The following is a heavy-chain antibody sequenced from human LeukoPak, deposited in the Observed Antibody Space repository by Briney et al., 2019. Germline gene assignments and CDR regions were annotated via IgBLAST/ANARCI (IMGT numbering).Heavy chain of an antibody. Sequence: SETLSLTCTVSGGSISSGGYYWSWIRQPPGKGLEWIGYIYHSGSTYYNPSLKSRVTISVDRSKNQFSLKLSSVTAADTAVYYCARGVGYCSSTSCYFGPNWFDPWGQGTPVTVSS. CDR1: GGSISSGGYY. V-gene: IGHV4-30-2*01. J-gene: IGHJ5*02. CDR2: IYHSGST. D-gene: IGHD2-2*01. CDR3: ARGVGYCSSTSCYFGPNWFDP.